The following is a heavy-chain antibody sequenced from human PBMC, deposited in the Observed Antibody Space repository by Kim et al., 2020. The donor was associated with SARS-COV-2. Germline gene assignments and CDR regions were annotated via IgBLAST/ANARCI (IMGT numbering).Heavy chain of an antibody. CDR1: GFTFSNAW. V-gene: IGHV3-15*01. D-gene: IGHD2-15*01. J-gene: IGHJ3*02. Sequence: GGSLRLSCAASGFTFSNAWMSWVRQAPGKGLEWVGRIKSKTDGGTTDYAAPVKGRFTISRDDSKNTLYLQMHSLKTKDTAVYYCTTDKTEGCSGGSCYSNDAFDIWGQGTMVTVSS. CDR3: TTDKTEGCSGGSCYSNDAFDI. CDR2: IKSKTDGGTT.